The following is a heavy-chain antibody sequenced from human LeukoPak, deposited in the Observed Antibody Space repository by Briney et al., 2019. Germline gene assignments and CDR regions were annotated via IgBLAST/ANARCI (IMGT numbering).Heavy chain of an antibody. Sequence: GGSLRLSCAASGFTVSSNYMSWVRQAPGKGLEWVSVIYSGGSTYYADSVKGRFTISRDNSKNTLYLQMNSLRAEDTAVYYCARDSAGGYDSSGYYIDYWGQGTLVTVSS. J-gene: IGHJ4*02. V-gene: IGHV3-66*01. CDR1: GFTVSSNY. D-gene: IGHD3-22*01. CDR3: ARDSAGGYDSSGYYIDY. CDR2: IYSGGST.